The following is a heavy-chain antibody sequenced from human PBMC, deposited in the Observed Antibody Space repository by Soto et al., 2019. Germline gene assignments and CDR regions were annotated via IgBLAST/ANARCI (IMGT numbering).Heavy chain of an antibody. CDR1: GYSFTSYW. D-gene: IGHD4-17*01. V-gene: IGHV5-10-1*01. J-gene: IGHJ3*02. CDR2: IDPSDSYT. Sequence: PGESLKISCKGSGYSFTSYWISWVRQMPGKGLEWMGRIDPSDSYTNYSPSFQGHVTISADKSISTAYLQWSSLKASDTAMYYCATYHCGDYVAFDIWGQGTMVTVSS. CDR3: ATYHCGDYVAFDI.